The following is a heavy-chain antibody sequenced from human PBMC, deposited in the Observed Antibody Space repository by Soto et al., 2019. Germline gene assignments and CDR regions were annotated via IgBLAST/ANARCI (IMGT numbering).Heavy chain of an antibody. J-gene: IGHJ4*02. CDR3: ARLPLKYSSSWLAQRPPPVPDY. Sequence: GASVKVSWKASGYTFTSYGISWVRQAPGQGLEWMGWISAYNGNTNYAQKLQGRVTMTTDTSTSTAYMELRSLRSDDTAVYYCARLPLKYSSSWLAQRPPPVPDYWGQGTLVTVSS. CDR1: GYTFTSYG. V-gene: IGHV1-18*01. CDR2: ISAYNGNT. D-gene: IGHD6-13*01.